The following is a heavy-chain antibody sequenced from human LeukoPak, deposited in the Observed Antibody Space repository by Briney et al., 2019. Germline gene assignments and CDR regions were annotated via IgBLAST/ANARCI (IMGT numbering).Heavy chain of an antibody. CDR3: ARASALLPFDY. Sequence: GASVKVSCKISGYSLSELSIHWVRQAPGKGLEWMGGFDREDDEAIYAQSFQGRVTMTEDTSTDTAYMELSSLRSDDAAVYYCARASALLPFDYWGQGTLVTVSS. CDR1: GYSLSELS. V-gene: IGHV1-24*01. D-gene: IGHD2-15*01. CDR2: FDREDDEA. J-gene: IGHJ4*02.